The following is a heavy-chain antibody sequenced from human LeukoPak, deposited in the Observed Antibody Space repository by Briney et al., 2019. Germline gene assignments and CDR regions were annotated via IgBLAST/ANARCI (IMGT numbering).Heavy chain of an antibody. V-gene: IGHV4-34*01. D-gene: IGHD2-2*01. CDR3: ARGLPIVVVPAAIDGMDV. Sequence: SETLSLTCAVYGGSFSGYYWSWIRQPPGKGLEWIGEINHSGSTNYNPSLKSRVTISVDTSKNQFSLKLGSVTAADTAVYYCARGLPIVVVPAAIDGMDVWGQGTTVTVSS. CDR1: GGSFSGYY. J-gene: IGHJ6*02. CDR2: INHSGST.